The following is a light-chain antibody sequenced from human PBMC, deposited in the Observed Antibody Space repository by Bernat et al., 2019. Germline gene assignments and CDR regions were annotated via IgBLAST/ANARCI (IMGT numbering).Light chain of an antibody. CDR2: WAS. V-gene: IGKV4-1*01. CDR1: QSVLFNSNNKNY. J-gene: IGKJ5*01. CDR3: QQYYNTPQIT. Sequence: DIVMTQSPDSLAVSLGERATINCKSSQSVLFNSNNKNYLSWYQQKPGQPPKLLIYWASTRESGVPDRFSGSGSGTDFTLTISSLQAEDVAVYFCQQYYNTPQITFGQGTRLEIK.